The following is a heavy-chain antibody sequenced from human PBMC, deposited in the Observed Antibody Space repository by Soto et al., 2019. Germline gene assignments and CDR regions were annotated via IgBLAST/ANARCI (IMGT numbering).Heavy chain of an antibody. CDR1: GGTFSSYA. V-gene: IGHV1-69*13. Sequence: SVKVSCKASGGTFSSYAISWVRQAPGQGLEWMGGIIPIFGTANYAQKFQGRVTITADESTSTAYMELSSLRSEDTAVYYCAAILRFLEWLSYFDYWGQGTLVTVSS. J-gene: IGHJ4*02. CDR2: IIPIFGTA. D-gene: IGHD3-3*01. CDR3: AAILRFLEWLSYFDY.